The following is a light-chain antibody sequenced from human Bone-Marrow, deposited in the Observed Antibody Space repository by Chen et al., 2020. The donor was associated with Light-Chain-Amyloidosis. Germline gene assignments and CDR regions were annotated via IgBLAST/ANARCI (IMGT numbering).Light chain of an antibody. CDR3: QQYNSYSIT. Sequence: DIVMTQSPATLSVSPGERATLSCRASQSVGNSLAWIQHKPGQAPRLLIYGASTRAPGVPARFSGSGSGTEFTLTISSLQPDDFATYYCQQYNSYSITFGQGTRLEIK. J-gene: IGKJ5*01. CDR2: GAS. V-gene: IGKV3-15*01. CDR1: QSVGNS.